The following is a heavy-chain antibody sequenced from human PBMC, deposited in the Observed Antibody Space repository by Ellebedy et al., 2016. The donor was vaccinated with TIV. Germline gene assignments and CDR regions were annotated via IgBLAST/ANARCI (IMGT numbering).Heavy chain of an antibody. CDR3: ARGEWAGMVTNYGMDV. CDR1: GYIFSSDY. D-gene: IGHD5-18*01. CDR2: INPSGGST. Sequence: AASVKVSCKASGYIFSSDYMYWVRQAPGQGLEGMGIINPSGGSTTYAQKFQGRVTMTRDTSTSTVYMELSSLRSEDTAVYYCARGEWAGMVTNYGMDVWGQGTTVTVSS. J-gene: IGHJ6*02. V-gene: IGHV1-46*01.